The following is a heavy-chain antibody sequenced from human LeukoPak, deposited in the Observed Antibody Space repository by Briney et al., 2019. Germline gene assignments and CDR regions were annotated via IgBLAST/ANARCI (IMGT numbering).Heavy chain of an antibody. CDR3: ARVYLERLTAGYFDH. J-gene: IGHJ4*02. CDR1: GFTFSSYG. CDR2: IRNDGSII. Sequence: GGSLRLSCAASGFTFSSYGMHWIRQAPGKGLEWVAFIRNDGSIIYNADSVKGRFTISRDNSKSTLYLQMNSLRDDDSAAYFCARVYLERLTAGYFDHWGQGTQVTVSP. D-gene: IGHD2-8*01. V-gene: IGHV3-30*02.